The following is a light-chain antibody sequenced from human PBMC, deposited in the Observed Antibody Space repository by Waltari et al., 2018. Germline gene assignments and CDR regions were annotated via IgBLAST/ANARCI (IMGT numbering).Light chain of an antibody. V-gene: IGLV2-14*03. CDR1: SSDIGGFNY. Sequence: QSALTQPASVSGSPRQSITISCTGTSSDIGGFNYVSWYQQHSGKAPRPIIFGVSDRPSGVSNRFSGSKSGNTASLTISGLQAEDEADYYCSSFTRAKTWVFGGGTKVTVL. CDR3: SSFTRAKTWV. CDR2: GVS. J-gene: IGLJ3*02.